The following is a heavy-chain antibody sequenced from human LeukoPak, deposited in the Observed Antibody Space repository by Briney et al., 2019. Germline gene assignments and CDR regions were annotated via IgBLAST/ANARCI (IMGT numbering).Heavy chain of an antibody. D-gene: IGHD4-23*01. Sequence: HGESLKISCKCSGYSFSNYWIAWLRQMPGKGLEWMGMIYPGDSNTRYSPSFQGQVTISADKSLSTAYLQWSSLKASDTAMYYCARRVQDGGKTTWSDPWGQGTLVTVSS. CDR2: IYPGDSNT. CDR3: ARRVQDGGKTTWSDP. CDR1: GYSFSNYW. J-gene: IGHJ5*02. V-gene: IGHV5-51*01.